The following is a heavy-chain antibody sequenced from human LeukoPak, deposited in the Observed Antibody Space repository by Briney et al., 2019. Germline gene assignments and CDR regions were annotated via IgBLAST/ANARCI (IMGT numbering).Heavy chain of an antibody. V-gene: IGHV3-21*01. CDR2: ISGSNSYI. Sequence: GGSLRLSCAASGFTFSTRWMSWVRQVPGKGLEWVSSISGSNSYIFYADSVKGRFTVSRDNAKDSLYLQMNSLRAEDTAVYYCARALTTLTYEGYWGQGTLVTVSS. J-gene: IGHJ4*02. CDR1: GFTFSTRW. CDR3: ARALTTLTYEGY. D-gene: IGHD1-1*01.